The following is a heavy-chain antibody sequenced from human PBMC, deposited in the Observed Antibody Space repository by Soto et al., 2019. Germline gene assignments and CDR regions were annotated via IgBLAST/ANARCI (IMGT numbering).Heavy chain of an antibody. CDR3: TRSGVHFGVPPKGRVYYTYYLNV. V-gene: IGHV3-73*01. CDR2: IRGKLNNYAA. CDR1: GFSFSGST. D-gene: IGHD3-3*01. J-gene: IGHJ6*03. Sequence: EVKLVESGGELVQPGGSMKLSCAASGFSFSGSTIHWVRQASVNGLEWRGRIRGKLNNYAAAYGVAVKGRITMYRYDSQYTVYLQINRLKSEDTAVYYCTRSGVHFGVPPKGRVYYTYYLNVWVKGPTVTVSS.